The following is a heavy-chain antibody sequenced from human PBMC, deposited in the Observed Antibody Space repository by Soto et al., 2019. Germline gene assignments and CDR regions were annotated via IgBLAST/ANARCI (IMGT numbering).Heavy chain of an antibody. CDR2: ISSSSSTI. J-gene: IGHJ4*02. CDR3: ARDSPYSSSWPIDY. Sequence: VQLVESGGGLVQPGGSLRLSCAASGFTFSSYSMNWVRQAPGKGLEWVSYISSSSSTIYYADSVKGRFTISRDNAKNSLYLQMNSLRDEDTAVYYCARDSPYSSSWPIDYWGQGTLVTVSS. V-gene: IGHV3-48*02. D-gene: IGHD6-13*01. CDR1: GFTFSSYS.